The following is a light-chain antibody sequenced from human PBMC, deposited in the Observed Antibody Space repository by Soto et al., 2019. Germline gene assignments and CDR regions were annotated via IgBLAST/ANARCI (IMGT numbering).Light chain of an antibody. CDR1: QSITTH. J-gene: IGKJ2*01. V-gene: IGKV1-39*01. Sequence: GDRVTITCRASQSITTHVNWYQQRPGKAPRLLIYAASILQTGVPSRFSGSGSGTDFTLTISSLQAEDFATYSCQQSYSTPTPPPFGQGTKLEIK. CDR3: QQSYSTPTPPP. CDR2: AAS.